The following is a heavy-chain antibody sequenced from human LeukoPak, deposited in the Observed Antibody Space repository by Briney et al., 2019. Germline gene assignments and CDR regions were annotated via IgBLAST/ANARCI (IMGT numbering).Heavy chain of an antibody. Sequence: SETLSLTCTVSGDSISNYYWSWIRQPPGKGLEWIGEINHSGSTNYNPSLKSRVTISVDTSKNQFSLKLSSVTAADTAVYYCARRYYYGSGSYPGWFDPWGQGTLVTVSS. CDR3: ARRYYYGSGSYPGWFDP. V-gene: IGHV4-34*01. D-gene: IGHD3-10*01. CDR1: GDSISNYY. CDR2: INHSGST. J-gene: IGHJ5*02.